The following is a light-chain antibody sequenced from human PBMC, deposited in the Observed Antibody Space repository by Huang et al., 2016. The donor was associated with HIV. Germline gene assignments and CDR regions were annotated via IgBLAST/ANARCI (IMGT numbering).Light chain of an antibody. CDR2: AAS. J-gene: IGKJ1*01. V-gene: IGKV1-17*03. Sequence: DIQLTQSPSAMSASVGDRGSITCRASQGIANYLAWFQQKPGGAPKRLIYAASSLQSCVPSRVSGSGSGTKFTLTISRLQPEDFATYYCLQHHGYPRTFGQGTKV. CDR1: QGIANY. CDR3: LQHHGYPRT.